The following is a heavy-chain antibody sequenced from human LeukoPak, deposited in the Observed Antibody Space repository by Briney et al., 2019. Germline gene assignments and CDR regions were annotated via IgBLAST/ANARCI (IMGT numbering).Heavy chain of an antibody. CDR1: RYTLTGYY. D-gene: IGHD4-23*01. CDR2: INPNSGGT. Sequence: ASVKVSCKASRYTLTGYYFHWVRQAPGQGLEWMGWINPNSGGTNYAQKFQGRVTMTRDTSISTIYMELGRLRFGDTAVFYCATTGYGGTYDAFDIWGQGTMVTVSS. V-gene: IGHV1-2*02. J-gene: IGHJ3*02. CDR3: ATTGYGGTYDAFDI.